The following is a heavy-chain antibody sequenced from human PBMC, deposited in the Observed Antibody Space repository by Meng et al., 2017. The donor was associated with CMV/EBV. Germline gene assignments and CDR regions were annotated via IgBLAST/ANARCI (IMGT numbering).Heavy chain of an antibody. Sequence: GESLKISCAASGFTFDDYGMSWVRQAPGKGLEWVSGINWNGGSTGYADSVKGRFTISRDNAKNSLYLQMNSLRAEDTALYYCARAQSGSYAPTPFDCWGQGTLVTVSS. CDR1: GFTFDDYG. CDR2: INWNGGST. J-gene: IGHJ4*02. D-gene: IGHD1-26*01. V-gene: IGHV3-20*04. CDR3: ARAQSGSYAPTPFDC.